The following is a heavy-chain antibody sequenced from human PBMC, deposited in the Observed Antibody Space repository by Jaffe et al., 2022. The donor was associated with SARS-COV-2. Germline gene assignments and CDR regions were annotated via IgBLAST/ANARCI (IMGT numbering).Heavy chain of an antibody. D-gene: IGHD6-13*01. CDR2: INPSGGST. CDR3: AIGYSSSWYSSVWENYYYGMDV. CDR1: GYTFTSYY. J-gene: IGHJ6*02. V-gene: IGHV1-46*01. Sequence: QVQLVQSGAEVKKPGASVKVSCKASGYTFTSYYMHWVRQAPGQGLEWMGIINPSGGSTSYAQKFQGRVTMTRDTSTSTVYMELSSLRSEDTAVYYCAIGYSSSWYSSVWENYYYGMDVWGQGTTVTVSS.